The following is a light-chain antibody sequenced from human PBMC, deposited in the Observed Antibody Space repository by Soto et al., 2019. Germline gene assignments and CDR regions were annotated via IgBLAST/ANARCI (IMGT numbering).Light chain of an antibody. CDR2: DAS. Sequence: EIVLTQSPGTLSLSPGERSTLSFMASQSVRNSLLAWYQQKPGQPPRLLIYDASTRATATPERFSGSGSGTEFTLTISSLQSEDFAVYYCQQYNNWPLFGQGTRLEIK. CDR3: QQYNNWPL. CDR1: QSVRNSL. V-gene: IGKV3D-15*01. J-gene: IGKJ5*01.